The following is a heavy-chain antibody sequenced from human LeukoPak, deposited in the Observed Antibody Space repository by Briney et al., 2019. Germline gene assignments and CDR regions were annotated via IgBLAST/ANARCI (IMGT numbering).Heavy chain of an antibody. J-gene: IGHJ3*02. D-gene: IGHD6-13*01. CDR2: ISYDGSNK. CDR1: GFTFSSYG. Sequence: AGGSLRLSCAASGFTFSSYGMHWVRQAPGEGLEWVAVISYDGSNKYYADSVKGRFTISRDNSKNTLYLQMNSLRAEDTAVYYCTKGVSSSWSNDAFDIWGQGTMVTVSS. CDR3: TKGVSSSWSNDAFDI. V-gene: IGHV3-30*18.